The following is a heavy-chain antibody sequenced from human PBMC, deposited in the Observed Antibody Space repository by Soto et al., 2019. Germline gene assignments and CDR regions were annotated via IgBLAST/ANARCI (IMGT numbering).Heavy chain of an antibody. CDR3: ARGFRPMIVAGAFDI. Sequence: QVRLVESGGGVVQPGRSLRLSCAASGFTFSSYAMHWVRQAPGKGLEWVAVISYDGSNKYYADSVKGRFTISRDNSKNTLYLQMNSLRAEDTAVYYCARGFRPMIVAGAFDIWGQGTMVTVSS. CDR1: GFTFSSYA. J-gene: IGHJ3*02. CDR2: ISYDGSNK. D-gene: IGHD3-22*01. V-gene: IGHV3-30-3*01.